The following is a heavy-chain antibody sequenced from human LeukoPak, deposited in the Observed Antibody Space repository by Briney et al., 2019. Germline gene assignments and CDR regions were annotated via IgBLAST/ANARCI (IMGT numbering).Heavy chain of an antibody. Sequence: ASVKVSCKASGYTFTSYAMHWVRQAPGQRLEWMGWINAGNGNTKYSQKFQGRVTITADESTSTAYMELSSLRSEDTAVYYCARVGGGYSGYDSQRFLDYWGQGTLVTVSS. D-gene: IGHD5-12*01. V-gene: IGHV1-3*01. CDR3: ARVGGGYSGYDSQRFLDY. CDR2: INAGNGNT. J-gene: IGHJ4*02. CDR1: GYTFTSYA.